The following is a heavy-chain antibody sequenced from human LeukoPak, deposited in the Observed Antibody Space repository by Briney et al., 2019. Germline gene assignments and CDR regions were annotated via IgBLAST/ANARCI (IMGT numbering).Heavy chain of an antibody. Sequence: ASVKVSCKASGYTFTGYYMHWVRQAPGQGLEWMGWINPNSGGTNYAQKFQGRVTMTRDTSISTAYMELSRLRSDDTAVYYCAKAVHYDFWSGYYYGMDVWGQGTTVPVSS. D-gene: IGHD3-3*01. CDR2: INPNSGGT. CDR1: GYTFTGYY. V-gene: IGHV1-2*02. J-gene: IGHJ6*02. CDR3: AKAVHYDFWSGYYYGMDV.